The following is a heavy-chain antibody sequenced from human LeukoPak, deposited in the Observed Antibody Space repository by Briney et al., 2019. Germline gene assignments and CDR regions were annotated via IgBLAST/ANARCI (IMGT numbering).Heavy chain of an antibody. CDR3: ARQFHGSGYVDDL. V-gene: IGHV4-39*01. J-gene: IGHJ5*02. Sequence: SETLSLTSSVAGGSISSTSFYWGWIRRPPGKGLEWIASTYYSGTTHYNPSLKSRVTMSVDTSKNQFSLKLSAVTAADTAVYYCARQFHGSGYVDDLWGQGTLVTVSS. CDR1: GGSISSTSFY. D-gene: IGHD5-12*01. CDR2: TYYSGTT.